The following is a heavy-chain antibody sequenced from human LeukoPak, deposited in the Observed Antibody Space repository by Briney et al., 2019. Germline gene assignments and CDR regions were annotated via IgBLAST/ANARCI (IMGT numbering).Heavy chain of an antibody. CDR2: IIPILGIA. CDR1: GGTFSSYT. J-gene: IGHJ6*03. D-gene: IGHD6-6*01. Sequence: SVKVSCKASGGTFSSYTISWVRQAPGQGLEWMGRIIPILGIANYAQKFQGRVTITADKSTSTAYMELSSLRSEDTAVYYYARDRGGSSAYYYYYMDVWGKGTTVTVSS. CDR3: ARDRGGSSAYYYYYMDV. V-gene: IGHV1-69*04.